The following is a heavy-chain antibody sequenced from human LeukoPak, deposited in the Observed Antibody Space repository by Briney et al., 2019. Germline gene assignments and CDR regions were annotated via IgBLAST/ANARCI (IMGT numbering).Heavy chain of an antibody. CDR1: GFTFSSYG. CDR2: ISASRDIT. Sequence: GGSLRLSCAASGFTFSSYGMHWVRQAPGMGLGWLSYISASRDITYYADSVKGRFTISRDNAKNSLYLQMNSLRAEDTAVYYCVRGSLASGVVVYYYYYLDVWGKGTTVTVSS. D-gene: IGHD3-3*01. V-gene: IGHV3-48*01. J-gene: IGHJ6*03. CDR3: VRGSLASGVVVYYYYYLDV.